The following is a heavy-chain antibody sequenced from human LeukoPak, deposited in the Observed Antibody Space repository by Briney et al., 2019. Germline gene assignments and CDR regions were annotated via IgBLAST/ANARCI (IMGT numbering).Heavy chain of an antibody. J-gene: IGHJ5*02. V-gene: IGHV3-23*01. Sequence: GGSLRLSYAASGFTFSSYAMSWVRQAPGKGLEWVSAISGSGGSTYYADSVKGRFTISRDNSKNTLYLQMNSLRAEDTAVYYCAKDYIDIVVVPAAATLDPWGQGTLVTVSS. CDR1: GFTFSSYA. CDR3: AKDYIDIVVVPAAATLDP. CDR2: ISGSGGST. D-gene: IGHD2-2*01.